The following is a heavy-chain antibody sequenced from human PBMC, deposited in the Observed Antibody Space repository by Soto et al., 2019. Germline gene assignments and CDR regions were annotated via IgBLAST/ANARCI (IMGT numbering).Heavy chain of an antibody. V-gene: IGHV1-69*02. CDR1: GGTFSSYT. D-gene: IGHD3-3*01. CDR2: IIPILGIA. J-gene: IGHJ6*03. Sequence: SVKVSCKASGGTFSSYTISWVRQAPGQGLEWMGRIIPILGIANYAQKFQGRVTITADKSTSTAYMELSSLRSEDTAVYYCARGFWSGLGYYYMDVWGKGTTVTV. CDR3: ARGFWSGLGYYYMDV.